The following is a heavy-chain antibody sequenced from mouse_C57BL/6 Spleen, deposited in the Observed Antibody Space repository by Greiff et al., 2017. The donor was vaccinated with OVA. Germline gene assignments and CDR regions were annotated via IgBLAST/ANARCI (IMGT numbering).Heavy chain of an antibody. Sequence: VQLQQSGAELVRPGASVKLSCKASGYTFTDYYINWGKQRPGQGLEWIARIYPGSGNTYYNEKFKGKATLTAEKSSSTAYMQLSSLTSEDSAVYFCARTNWDHAMDYWGQGTSVTVSS. D-gene: IGHD4-1*01. J-gene: IGHJ4*01. CDR3: ARTNWDHAMDY. CDR2: IYPGSGNT. V-gene: IGHV1-76*01. CDR1: GYTFTDYY.